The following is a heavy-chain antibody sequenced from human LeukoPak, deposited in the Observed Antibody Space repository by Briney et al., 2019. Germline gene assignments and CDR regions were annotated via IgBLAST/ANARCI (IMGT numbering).Heavy chain of an antibody. Sequence: SETLSLTCTVSGGSISSSSYYWGWIRQPPGQGLEWIGEISLTGETNYNPSLNGRVTMSLDKSRNQLSLKLTSVTAADTAIYYCSRESGAFCPFGYWGQGTLVIV. D-gene: IGHD1-26*01. CDR1: GGSISSSSYY. CDR3: SRESGAFCPFGY. CDR2: ISLTGET. V-gene: IGHV4-39*07. J-gene: IGHJ4*02.